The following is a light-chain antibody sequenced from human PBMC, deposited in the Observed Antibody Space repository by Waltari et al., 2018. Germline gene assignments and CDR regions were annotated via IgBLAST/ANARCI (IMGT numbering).Light chain of an antibody. CDR3: LLYYGGAWV. V-gene: IGLV7-43*01. CDR1: TGAVTSGYY. J-gene: IGLJ3*02. Sequence: QTVVTQEPSLTVSPGGTVTLTCASSTGAVTSGYYPNWFQQNPGQAPRALIYSTSNQHPWTPARFSGSLLGGKAALTLSGVQPEDEAEYYCLLYYGGAWVFGGGTKLTVL. CDR2: STS.